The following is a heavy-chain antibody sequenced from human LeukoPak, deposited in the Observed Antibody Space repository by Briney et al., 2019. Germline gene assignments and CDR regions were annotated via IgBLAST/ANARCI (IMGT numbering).Heavy chain of an antibody. CDR2: INEDGRTT. D-gene: IGHD1-26*01. V-gene: IGHV3-74*01. Sequence: GGSLRLSCAASGFTFSSNWMHWVRQAPGKGLVWVSRINEDGRTTNYADSVKGRFAISRDNAKNTLDLQMNSLRAEDTAVYYCVRDLGGRSGHWGQGTLVTVSS. CDR1: GFTFSSNW. CDR3: VRDLGGRSGH. J-gene: IGHJ4*02.